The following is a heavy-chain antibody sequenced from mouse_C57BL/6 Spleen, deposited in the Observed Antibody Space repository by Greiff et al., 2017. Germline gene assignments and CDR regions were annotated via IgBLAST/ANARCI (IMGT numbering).Heavy chain of an antibody. CDR2: IYPGDGDT. D-gene: IGHD1-1*01. CDR3: ADYGSSVAY. V-gene: IGHV1-82*01. Sequence: VQLQQSGPELVKPGASVKISCKASGYAFSSSWMNWVKQRPGKGLEWIGRIYPGDGDTNYNGKFKGKATLTADKSSSTAYMQLSSLTSEDSAVYFCADYGSSVAYWGQGTLVTVSA. J-gene: IGHJ3*01. CDR1: GYAFSSSW.